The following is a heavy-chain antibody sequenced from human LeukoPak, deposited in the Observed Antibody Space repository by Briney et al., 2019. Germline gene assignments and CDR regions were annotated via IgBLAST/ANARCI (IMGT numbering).Heavy chain of an antibody. CDR2: ISYSGST. Sequence: PSETLSLTCTVSGDSISSSDYYWGWIRQPPGKGLGWIGTISYSGSTYYNPSLQSRVTISVDASKNQFSLELSSVTAADTAVYYCARGSRRLADFHYWGQGTLVTVSS. CDR3: ARGSRRLADFHY. V-gene: IGHV4-39*01. D-gene: IGHD1-26*01. CDR1: GDSISSSDYY. J-gene: IGHJ4*02.